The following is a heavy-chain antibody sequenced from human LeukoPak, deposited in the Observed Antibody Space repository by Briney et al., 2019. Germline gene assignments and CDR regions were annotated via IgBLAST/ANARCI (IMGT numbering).Heavy chain of an antibody. Sequence: GASVKVSCKASGYTLSEYGISWVRQAPGQGLEWVGWITTYNGEKIYSQKFQGRVTMTTDTSSGTYYMELRKLRSDDTAIYYCARDCSNGVCYPRDYWGQGTLVIVSS. D-gene: IGHD2-8*01. CDR2: ITTYNGEK. V-gene: IGHV1-18*01. J-gene: IGHJ4*02. CDR3: ARDCSNGVCYPRDY. CDR1: GYTLSEYG.